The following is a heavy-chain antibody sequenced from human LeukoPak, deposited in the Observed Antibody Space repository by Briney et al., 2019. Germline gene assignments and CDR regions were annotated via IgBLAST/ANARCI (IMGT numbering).Heavy chain of an antibody. V-gene: IGHV3-9*01. Sequence: QSGGSLRLSCAASGFTFDDYAMHWVRQAPGKGLEWVSGISWNSGSIGYADSVKGRFTISRDNAKNSLYLQMNSLRAEDTALYYCAKAHNYGDYSQFDYWGQGTLVTVSS. J-gene: IGHJ4*02. CDR3: AKAHNYGDYSQFDY. D-gene: IGHD4-17*01. CDR1: GFTFDDYA. CDR2: ISWNSGSI.